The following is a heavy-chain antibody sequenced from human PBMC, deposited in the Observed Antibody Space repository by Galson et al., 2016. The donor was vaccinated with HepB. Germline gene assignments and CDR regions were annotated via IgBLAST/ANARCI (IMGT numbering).Heavy chain of an antibody. CDR1: GYTFISYG. CDR3: ARDGDYDILTGYWHFNYGMDV. V-gene: IGHV1-18*01. J-gene: IGHJ6*02. Sequence: SVKVSCKASGYTFISYGISWVRQAPGQGLEWMGWINTYTGDTNYAQKVQGRVTVTTDTSTGTAYMDLRSLRSDDTAIYYFARDGDYDILTGYWHFNYGMDVWGQGTTVTVSS. CDR2: INTYTGDT. D-gene: IGHD3-9*01.